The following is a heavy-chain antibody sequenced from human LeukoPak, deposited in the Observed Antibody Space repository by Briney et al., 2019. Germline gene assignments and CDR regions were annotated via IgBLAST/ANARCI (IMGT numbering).Heavy chain of an antibody. CDR3: ANLYGDYPDY. V-gene: IGHV3-21*01. Sequence: GGSLRLSCAASGFTFSSYSMNWVRQAPGKGLEWVSSISSSSSYIYYADSVKGRFTISRDNATNSLYLQMNSLRAEDTAVYYCANLYGDYPDYWGQGTLVTVSS. J-gene: IGHJ4*02. D-gene: IGHD4-17*01. CDR1: GFTFSSYS. CDR2: ISSSSSYI.